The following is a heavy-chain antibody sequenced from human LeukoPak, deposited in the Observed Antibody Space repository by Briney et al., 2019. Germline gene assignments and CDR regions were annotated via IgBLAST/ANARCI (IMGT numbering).Heavy chain of an antibody. V-gene: IGHV3-74*01. CDR2: INSDGSIT. J-gene: IGHJ4*02. CDR3: ARVRATFSPHFGN. D-gene: IGHD5-12*01. Sequence: PGGSLRLSCAASGFTFSSYWMHWVRQAPGKGLMWVSRINSDGSITNYADSVKGRFTISRDNTKNTLYLQMNSLRAEDTAVYYCARVRATFSPHFGNWGQGTVVTVSS. CDR1: GFTFSSYW.